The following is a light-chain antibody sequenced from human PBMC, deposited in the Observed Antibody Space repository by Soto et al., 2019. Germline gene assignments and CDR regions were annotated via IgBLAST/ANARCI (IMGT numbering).Light chain of an antibody. CDR1: SSDVGSYNF. CDR3: CSYAGSSTWV. J-gene: IGLJ1*01. Sequence: QSALTQPASVSGSPGQSITISCTGTSSDVGSYNFVSWYQQHPGKAPKLMIYEGSKRPSGVSNRFSGSKSGNTASLTISGLQAEDEADYCCSYAGSSTWVFGTGTKVTVL. V-gene: IGLV2-23*01. CDR2: EGS.